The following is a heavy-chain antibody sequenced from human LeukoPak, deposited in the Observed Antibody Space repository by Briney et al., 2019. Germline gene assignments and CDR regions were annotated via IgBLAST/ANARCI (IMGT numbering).Heavy chain of an antibody. V-gene: IGHV4-39*01. D-gene: IGHD6-19*01. J-gene: IGHJ4*02. CDR1: GGSISSSSYY. CDR2: IYYSGST. Sequence: SETLSLTCTVSGGSISSSSYYWGWIRQPPGKGLEWIGSIYYSGSTYYNPSLKSRVTIPVDTSKNQFSLKLSSVTAADTAVYYCARREAVALFFDYWGQGTLVTVSS. CDR3: ARREAVALFFDY.